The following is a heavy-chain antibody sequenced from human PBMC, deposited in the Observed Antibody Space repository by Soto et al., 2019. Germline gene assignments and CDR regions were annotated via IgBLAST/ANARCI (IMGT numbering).Heavy chain of an antibody. D-gene: IGHD3-3*01. CDR3: ASVMLRFSYGIDV. J-gene: IGHJ6*02. Sequence: GGSLRLSCAASGLTFSSYEMHWVRQAPGKGLEWVSYISKSGSIIYYTDSVKGRFTISRDNAKNLLYLEMNSLRAEDSAVYFCASVMLRFSYGIDVWGQGTTVTVSS. CDR1: GLTFSSYE. V-gene: IGHV3-48*03. CDR2: ISKSGSII.